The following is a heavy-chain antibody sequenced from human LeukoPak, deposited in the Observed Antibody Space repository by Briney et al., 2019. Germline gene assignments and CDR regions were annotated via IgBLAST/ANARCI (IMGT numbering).Heavy chain of an antibody. CDR1: GYTFTSYA. CDR2: ISAYNGNT. Sequence: GASVKVSCKASGYTFTSYAMNWVRQAPGQGLEWMGWISAYNGNTNYGQRLRGRVTMTTDTSTSTAYMELRSLRSDDTAVYYCARDSILVRGATDYWGQGTLVTVSS. D-gene: IGHD3-10*01. CDR3: ARDSILVRGATDY. J-gene: IGHJ4*02. V-gene: IGHV1-18*01.